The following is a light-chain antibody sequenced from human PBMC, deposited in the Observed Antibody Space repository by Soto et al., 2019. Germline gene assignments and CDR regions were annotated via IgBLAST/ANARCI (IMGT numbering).Light chain of an antibody. CDR3: QQYGSSPRT. J-gene: IGKJ1*01. CDR2: GAS. CDR1: QSVSNNY. Sequence: EIVLTQSPGTLSLSPGERATLSCRASQSVSNNYLAWYQQKPGQAPRLLIYGASSRATGIPGRFSGSGSGTDFTLTISRLEPEDFAVYYCQQYGSSPRTFGQGTKVDI. V-gene: IGKV3-20*01.